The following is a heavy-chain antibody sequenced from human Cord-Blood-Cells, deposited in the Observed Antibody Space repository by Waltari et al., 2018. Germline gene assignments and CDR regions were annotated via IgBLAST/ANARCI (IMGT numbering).Heavy chain of an antibody. CDR2: INPNSGGT. V-gene: IGHV1-2*02. D-gene: IGHD3-3*01. Sequence: GYYMHWVRQAPGQGLEWMGWINPNSGGTNYAQKLQGRVTMTRDTSISTAYMELSRLRSDDTAMYYCARDRGTIFGVVINYWGQGTLVTVSS. CDR1: GYY. J-gene: IGHJ4*02. CDR3: ARDRGTIFGVVINY.